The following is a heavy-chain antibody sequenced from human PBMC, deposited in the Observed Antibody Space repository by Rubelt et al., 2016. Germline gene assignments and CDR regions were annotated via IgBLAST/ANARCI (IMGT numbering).Heavy chain of an antibody. V-gene: IGHV7-4-1*02. D-gene: IGHD4/OR15-4a*01. J-gene: IGHJ5*02. CDR2: INANTGDP. Sequence: QVQLVQSGAEVKKPGASVKVSCKASGYTFTSYAMHWVRQAPGQRLEWMGWINANTGDPTYAQGSTGRFVFSLDTSVNTAYLQISSLQPEDTAVYFCARGHYGAWGQGTLVTVSS. CDR3: ARGHYGA. CDR1: GYTFTSYA.